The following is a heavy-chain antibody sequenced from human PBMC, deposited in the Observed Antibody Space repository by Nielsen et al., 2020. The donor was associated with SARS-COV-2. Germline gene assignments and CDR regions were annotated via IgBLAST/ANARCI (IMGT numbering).Heavy chain of an antibody. CDR2: ISSSSSTI. CDR3: AKDTGDIVVVVAARGGDFDY. D-gene: IGHD2-15*01. CDR1: GFTFSSYS. J-gene: IGHJ4*02. Sequence: GESLKISCAASGFTFSSYSMNWVRQAPGKGLEWVSYISSSSSTIYYADSVKGRFTISRDNAKNSLYLQMNSLRAEDTAVYYCAKDTGDIVVVVAARGGDFDYWGQGTLVTVSS. V-gene: IGHV3-48*01.